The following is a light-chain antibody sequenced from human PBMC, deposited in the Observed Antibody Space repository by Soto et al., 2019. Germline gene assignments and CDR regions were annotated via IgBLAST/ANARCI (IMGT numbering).Light chain of an antibody. CDR2: GDN. J-gene: IGLJ2*01. CDR3: AAWDGSLNNVL. Sequence: QSALTQPPSASGTPGQRVTISCSGSGSSIGTNTVNWYLQLPGTAPKLLIYGDNQRPSGVPDRFSGSKSGTSASLAISGLQSEDEAEYYCAAWDGSLNNVLFGGGTKLTVL. V-gene: IGLV1-44*01. CDR1: GSSIGTNT.